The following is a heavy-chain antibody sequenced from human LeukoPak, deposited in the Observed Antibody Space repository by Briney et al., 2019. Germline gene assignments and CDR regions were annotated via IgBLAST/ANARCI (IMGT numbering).Heavy chain of an antibody. CDR3: ARDGFLDRQNWFDP. J-gene: IGHJ5*02. CDR1: GGTFSSYA. CDR2: IIPIFGIA. Sequence: SVKVSCKASGGTFSSYAISWVRQAPGHGLEWMGRIIPIFGIANYAQKFQGRVTITADKSTSTAYMELSSLRSEDTAVYYCARDGFLDRQNWFDPWGQGTLVTVSS. V-gene: IGHV1-69*04. D-gene: IGHD3/OR15-3a*01.